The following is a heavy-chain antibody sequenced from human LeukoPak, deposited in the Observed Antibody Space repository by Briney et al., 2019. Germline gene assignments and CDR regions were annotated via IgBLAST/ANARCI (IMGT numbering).Heavy chain of an antibody. CDR1: GGTFSSYA. CDR2: IIPIFGTA. J-gene: IGHJ5*02. CDR3: AILGVAAAGRHNWFDP. V-gene: IGHV1-69*13. D-gene: IGHD6-13*01. Sequence: SVKVSCRASGGTFSSYAISWVRQAPGQGLEWMGGIIPIFGTANYAQKFQGRVTITADESTSTAYMELSSLRSEDTAVYYCAILGVAAAGRHNWFDPWGQGTLVTVSS.